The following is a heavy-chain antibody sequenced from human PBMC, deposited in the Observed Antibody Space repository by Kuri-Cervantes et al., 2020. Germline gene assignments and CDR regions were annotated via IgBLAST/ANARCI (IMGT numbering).Heavy chain of an antibody. CDR3: ARGTLEQQLVLPDY. CDR1: GFTFSDFA. CDR2: ISSSSTI. D-gene: IGHD6-13*01. V-gene: IGHV3-69-1*01. J-gene: IGHJ4*02. Sequence: GGSLRLSCAASGFTFSDFAMSWVRQAPGKGLEWVSSISSSSTIYYADSVKGRFTISRDNAKNSLYLQMNSLRGEDTGVYYCARGTLEQQLVLPDYWGQGTLVTVSS.